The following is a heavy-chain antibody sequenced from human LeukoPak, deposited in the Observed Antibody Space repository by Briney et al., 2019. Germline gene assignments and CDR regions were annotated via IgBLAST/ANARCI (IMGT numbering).Heavy chain of an antibody. V-gene: IGHV3-23*01. D-gene: IGHD4-17*01. CDR2: ISGSGGST. CDR3: AKSTYGDHSYYYYYYYMDV. CDR1: GFTFSSYA. Sequence: GGTLRLSCAASGFTFSSYAMSWVRQAPGKGLEWVSAISGSGGSTYYADSVKGRFTISRDNSKNTLYLQMNSLRAEDTAVYYCAKSTYGDHSYYYYYYYMDVWGKGTTVTVSS. J-gene: IGHJ6*03.